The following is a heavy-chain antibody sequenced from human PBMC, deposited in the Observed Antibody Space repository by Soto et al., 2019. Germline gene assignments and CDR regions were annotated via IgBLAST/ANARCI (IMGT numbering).Heavy chain of an antibody. CDR2: IYYTGST. Sequence: SETLSLTCTVSGGSISSYYWSWIRQPPGKGLEWIGYIYYTGSTNYNPSLKSRVTISVDTSKNQFSLNLSSVTAADTAVYYCARETNPDPRSGLTFDIWGQGTMVTVSS. J-gene: IGHJ3*02. V-gene: IGHV4-59*12. CDR1: GGSISSYY. CDR3: ARETNPDPRSGLTFDI.